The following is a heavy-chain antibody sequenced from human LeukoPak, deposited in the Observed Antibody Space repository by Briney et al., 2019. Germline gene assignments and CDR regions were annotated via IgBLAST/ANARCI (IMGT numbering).Heavy chain of an antibody. Sequence: SETLSLTCTVSGGSFSSSDYYWGWLRQSPGKGLEWIGSIYYSGSTYYNPSLKSRVTISIDTSNNQFSLRLSSVTAADTAVYYCARHRVSSRGGSGYSQGQFDYWGQGTLVTVSS. CDR1: GGSFSSSDYY. J-gene: IGHJ4*02. CDR3: ARHRVSSRGGSGYSQGQFDY. V-gene: IGHV4-39*01. D-gene: IGHD3-22*01. CDR2: IYYSGST.